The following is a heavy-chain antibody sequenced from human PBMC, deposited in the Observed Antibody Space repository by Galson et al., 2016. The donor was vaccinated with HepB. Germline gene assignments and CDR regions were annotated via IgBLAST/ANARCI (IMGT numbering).Heavy chain of an antibody. Sequence: SLRLSCAASGFGFSSNYMTWVRQAPGQGLEWVSGIHVNGDTFNSDSVKGRFTISRDRSKNNLYLQINSMRAEDTAINYCSRWDLHLCASDIWGQGTQVTVSS. V-gene: IGHV3-53*01. J-gene: IGHJ3*02. CDR3: SRWDLHLCASDI. D-gene: IGHD1-26*01. CDR1: GFGFSSNY. CDR2: IHVNGDT.